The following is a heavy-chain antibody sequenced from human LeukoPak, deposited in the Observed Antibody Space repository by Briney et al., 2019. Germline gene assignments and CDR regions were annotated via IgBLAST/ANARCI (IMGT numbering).Heavy chain of an antibody. Sequence: SETLSLTCSVSGGSISNADYYWGWIRQAPGKGLEWIGSIFYGGSNHYNPSLKSRAAMSVDTSKTQFSLKLTSVTAADAAMYYCARQLPTAAADTRGYFEYWGQGTVVTVSS. CDR2: IFYGGSN. CDR3: ARQLPTAAADTRGYFEY. D-gene: IGHD6-25*01. J-gene: IGHJ4*01. CDR1: GGSISNADYY. V-gene: IGHV4-39*01.